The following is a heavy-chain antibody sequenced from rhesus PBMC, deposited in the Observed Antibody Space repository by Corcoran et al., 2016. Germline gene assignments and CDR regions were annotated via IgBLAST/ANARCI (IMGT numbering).Heavy chain of an antibody. CDR3: ARTLYSNYLDY. CDR1: GGSISSSY. Sequence: QLQLQESGPGLVKPSVTLSVTCAVSGGSISSSYWSWIRQAPGKGLEWIGYIYGSGSSTNYNPSLKSRVTLSVDTSKNQLSLKLSSVTTADTAVYYCARTLYSNYLDYWGQGVLVTVSS. J-gene: IGHJ4*01. CDR2: IYGSGSST. V-gene: IGHV4-169*01. D-gene: IGHD4-23*01.